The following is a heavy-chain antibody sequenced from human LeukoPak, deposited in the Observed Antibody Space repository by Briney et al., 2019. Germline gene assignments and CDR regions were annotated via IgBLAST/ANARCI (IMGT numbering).Heavy chain of an antibody. CDR2: IYHTGYT. V-gene: IGHV4-38-2*01. D-gene: IGHD5-12*01. CDR3: ARGPGVATIKD. Sequence: NPSETLSLTCAVSHYSISSGYYWGWIRQAPGKGLEWLGSIYHTGYTYYNPSLKSRVTISLDTSKNQFSLKLTSVTDAETAVYYCARGPGVATIKDWGQGTLVTVSS. J-gene: IGHJ4*02. CDR1: HYSISSGYY.